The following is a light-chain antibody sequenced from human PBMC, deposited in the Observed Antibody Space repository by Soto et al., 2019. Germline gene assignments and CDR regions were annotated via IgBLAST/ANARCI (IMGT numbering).Light chain of an antibody. CDR3: QHYNSYSEA. CDR2: KAS. V-gene: IGKV1-5*03. Sequence: IQMTQSPYSLSASVGDRVTITCRASQTISSWLAWYQQKPGKAPKLLIYKASTLKSGVPSRFSGSGSGTEFTLTISSLQPDDFATYYCQHYNSYSEAFGQGTRLEIK. CDR1: QTISSW. J-gene: IGKJ5*01.